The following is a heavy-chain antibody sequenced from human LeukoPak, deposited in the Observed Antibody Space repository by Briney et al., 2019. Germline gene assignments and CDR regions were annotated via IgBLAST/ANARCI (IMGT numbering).Heavy chain of an antibody. J-gene: IGHJ4*02. D-gene: IGHD3-16*01. Sequence: QAGGSLGLSCAASGFTFSGYYMNWIRQAPGKGLEWVANIKSDGSEMYYVDSVKGRFSISRDNAKNSLYLQMNSLRAEDTAVYYCTRAGLHIKDDDYWGQGTLVTVSS. CDR3: TRAGLHIKDDDY. V-gene: IGHV3-7*01. CDR2: IKSDGSEM. CDR1: GFTFSGYY.